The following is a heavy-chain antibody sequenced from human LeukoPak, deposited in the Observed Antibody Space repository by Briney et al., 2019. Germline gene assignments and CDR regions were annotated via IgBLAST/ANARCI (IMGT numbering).Heavy chain of an antibody. Sequence: ASVKVSCKASGYTFTAYYMHWVRQAPGQRLEWMGWISAYNGNTNYAQKLQGRVTMTTDTSTSTAYMELRSLRSDDTAVYYCARVVISYGIAAALIDYWGQGTLVTVSS. V-gene: IGHV1-18*04. CDR2: ISAYNGNT. J-gene: IGHJ4*02. CDR1: GYTFTAYY. CDR3: ARVVISYGIAAALIDY. D-gene: IGHD6-13*01.